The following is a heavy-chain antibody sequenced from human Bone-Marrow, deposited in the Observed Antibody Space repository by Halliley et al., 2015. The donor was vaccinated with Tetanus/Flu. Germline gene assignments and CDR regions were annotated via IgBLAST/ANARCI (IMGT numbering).Heavy chain of an antibody. D-gene: IGHD2-2*01. CDR3: ARGYCSSDSCQYFYYYFGMDD. Sequence: GRTQYNPSLKSRVTISVDTSRNQFSLKLTSVTAADTAVYYCARGYCSSDSCQYFYYYFGMDDWGQGTTVTVSS. CDR2: GRT. J-gene: IGHJ6*02. V-gene: IGHV4-30-2*05.